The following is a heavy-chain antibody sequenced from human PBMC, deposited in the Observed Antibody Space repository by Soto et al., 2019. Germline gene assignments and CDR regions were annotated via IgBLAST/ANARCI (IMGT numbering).Heavy chain of an antibody. CDR3: ARTLSDYYYYYGMDV. CDR1: GFTFSSYW. Sequence: GGSLRLSCAASGFTFSSYWMHWVRQAPGKGLVWVSRINSDGSSTSYADSVKGRFTISRDNAKNTLYLQMNSLRAEDTAVYYCARTLSDYYYYYGMDVWGQGTTVTVSS. CDR2: INSDGSST. V-gene: IGHV3-74*01. J-gene: IGHJ6*02.